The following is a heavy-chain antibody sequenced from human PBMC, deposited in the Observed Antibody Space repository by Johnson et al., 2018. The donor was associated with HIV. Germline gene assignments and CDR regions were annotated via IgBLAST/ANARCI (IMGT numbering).Heavy chain of an antibody. D-gene: IGHD4-17*01. CDR2: IYSGGLT. V-gene: IGHV3-66*02. Sequence: VQLVESGGGLAQPGGSLRLSCAASGLNVSGHYVSWVRQSPGKGLEWVSVIYSGGLTYYAQSVKGRFTISRDNSKNTLYLQMNSLRGDDTAIYYCQKHNFGNYVSRALDIWGQGTMVTVSS. J-gene: IGHJ3*02. CDR3: QKHNFGNYVSRALDI. CDR1: GLNVSGHY.